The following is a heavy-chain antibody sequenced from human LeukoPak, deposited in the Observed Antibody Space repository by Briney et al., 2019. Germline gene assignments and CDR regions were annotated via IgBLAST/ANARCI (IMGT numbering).Heavy chain of an antibody. D-gene: IGHD5-24*01. Sequence: GGSLRLSCAASGSTFTSYAMSWVRQAPGKGLEWVSAISGGGDFTYYADSVKGRFTISRDNSKNTLYLQMDSLRAEDTAVYYCAKDQLATIRGYFDYWGQGTLVTVSS. J-gene: IGHJ4*02. CDR1: GSTFTSYA. V-gene: IGHV3-23*01. CDR3: AKDQLATIRGYFDY. CDR2: ISGGGDFT.